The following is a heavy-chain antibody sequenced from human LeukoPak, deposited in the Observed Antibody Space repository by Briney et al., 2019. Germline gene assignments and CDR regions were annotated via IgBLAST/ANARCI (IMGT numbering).Heavy chain of an antibody. CDR2: IYHSGST. Sequence: PSETLSLTCTVSGCSISSGYFWGWIRQPPGKGLEWIGSIYHSGSTYYNPSLKSRVTISVDTSKNQFSLKLSSVTAADTAVYYCARSSYTAWDGYPWGQGTLVTVSS. CDR3: ARSSYTAWDGYP. D-gene: IGHD5-24*01. V-gene: IGHV4-38-2*02. J-gene: IGHJ5*02. CDR1: GCSISSGYF.